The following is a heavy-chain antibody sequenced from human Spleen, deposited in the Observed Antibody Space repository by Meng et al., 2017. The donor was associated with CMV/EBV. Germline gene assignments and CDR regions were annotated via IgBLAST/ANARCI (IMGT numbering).Heavy chain of an antibody. J-gene: IGHJ6*02. CDR2: ISSSGSTI. CDR3: ARTMYYDFWSGKQSYYYYYGMDV. CDR1: GFTFSSYE. V-gene: IGHV3-48*03. Sequence: GESLKISCAASGFTFSSYEMNWVRQAPGKGLEWVSYISSSGSTIYYADSVKGRFTISRDNAKNSLYLQMNSLRAEDTAVYYCARTMYYDFWSGKQSYYYYYGMDVWGQGTTVTVSS. D-gene: IGHD3-3*01.